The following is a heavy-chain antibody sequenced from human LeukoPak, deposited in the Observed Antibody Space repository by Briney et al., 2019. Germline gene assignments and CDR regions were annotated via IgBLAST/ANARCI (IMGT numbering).Heavy chain of an antibody. D-gene: IGHD2/OR15-2a*01. V-gene: IGHV3-7*01. Sequence: GGSLRLSCAASGFGFSNFWMSWVRQAPGKGPEWVANIKEDGSLKNYVDSVEGRFTVSRDNAKNTLYLQMNSLRLEDTSVYYCVRDWAPASMQAAHFDCWAREPWSPSPQ. J-gene: IGHJ4*02. CDR2: IKEDGSLK. CDR3: VRDWAPASMQAAHFDC. CDR1: GFGFSNFW.